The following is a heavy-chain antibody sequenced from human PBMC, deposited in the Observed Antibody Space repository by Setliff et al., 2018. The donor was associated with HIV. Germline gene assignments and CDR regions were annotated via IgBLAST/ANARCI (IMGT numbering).Heavy chain of an antibody. Sequence: ASVKVSCKASGYTFTSYGISWVRQAPGQGLEWMGWISAYNGNTNYAQKLQGRVTMTTDTSTSTAYMELRSLRSDDTALYYCARAPSGGWWEGGVPFDIWGRGTMVTVSS. CDR1: GYTFTSYG. CDR2: ISAYNGNT. V-gene: IGHV1-18*01. CDR3: ARAPSGGWWEGGVPFDI. J-gene: IGHJ3*02. D-gene: IGHD1-26*01.